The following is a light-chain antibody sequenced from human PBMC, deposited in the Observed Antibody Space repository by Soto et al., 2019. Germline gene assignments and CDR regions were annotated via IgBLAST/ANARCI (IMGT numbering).Light chain of an antibody. CDR3: QHYTNWPLT. V-gene: IGKV3-15*01. CDR2: GAS. CDR1: HSVSSR. Sequence: IVMTQSPATLSVSPGESATLSCRASHSVSSRLAWYQQKPGQAPRLLIYGASTRATGLPARFSGSGSGTEFTLTISSLQSEDFAVYYCQHYTNWPLTFGGGTKVEIK. J-gene: IGKJ4*01.